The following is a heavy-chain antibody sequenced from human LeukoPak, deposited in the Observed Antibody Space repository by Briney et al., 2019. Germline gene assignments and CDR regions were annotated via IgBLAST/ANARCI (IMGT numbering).Heavy chain of an antibody. CDR2: ISHSGST. Sequence: SETLSLTCAVSGYSITSGHYWGWIRQPPGKGLEWIGSISHSGSTYYNPSLKSRVTISVDTSKNHFSLKLSPVTAADTAVYYCSSGDYGMDYWGQGTLVTVSS. V-gene: IGHV4-38-2*01. D-gene: IGHD4-17*01. CDR3: SSGDYGMDY. CDR1: GYSITSGHY. J-gene: IGHJ4*02.